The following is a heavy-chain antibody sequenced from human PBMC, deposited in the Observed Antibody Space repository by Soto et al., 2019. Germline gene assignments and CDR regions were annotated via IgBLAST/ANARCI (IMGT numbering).Heavy chain of an antibody. CDR3: TRGGYYDFWSGFPERYYYYYYMDV. J-gene: IGHJ6*03. V-gene: IGHV3-49*03. Sequence: GGSLRLSCTASGFTFGDYAMSWFRQAPGKGLEWVGFIRSKAYGGTTEYAASVKGRFTISRDDSKSIAYLQMNSLKTEDTAVYYCTRGGYYDFWSGFPERYYYYYYMDVCGKGTTVTVSS. CDR2: IRSKAYGGTT. D-gene: IGHD3-3*01. CDR1: GFTFGDYA.